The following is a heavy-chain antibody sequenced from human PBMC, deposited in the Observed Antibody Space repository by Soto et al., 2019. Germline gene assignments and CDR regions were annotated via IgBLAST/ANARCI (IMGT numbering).Heavy chain of an antibody. CDR2: ISYDGSNK. D-gene: IGHD6-19*01. V-gene: IGHV3-30*18. CDR1: GFTFSSYG. CDR3: AKESHAWLPERYYFDY. J-gene: IGHJ4*02. Sequence: QVQLVESGGGVVQPGRSLRLSCAASGFTFSSYGMHWVRQAPGKGLEWVAVISYDGSNKYYADSVKGRFTISRDNSKNTLYLKMNSLRAEDTAVYYCAKESHAWLPERYYFDYWGQGTLVTVSS.